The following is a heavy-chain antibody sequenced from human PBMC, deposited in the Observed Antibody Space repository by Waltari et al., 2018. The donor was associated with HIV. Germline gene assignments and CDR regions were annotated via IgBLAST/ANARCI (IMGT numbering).Heavy chain of an antibody. Sequence: EVQLVESGGGLVKPGGSLRLSCAASGFTFSSYGMNWVRQAPGKGLEWVSSISSSSSYIYYADSVKGRFTISRDNAKNSLYLQMNRLRAEDTAVYYCARKEIFGVVVYGMDVWGQGTTVTVSS. J-gene: IGHJ6*02. CDR3: ARKEIFGVVVYGMDV. CDR2: ISSSSSYI. CDR1: GFTFSSYG. D-gene: IGHD3-3*01. V-gene: IGHV3-21*01.